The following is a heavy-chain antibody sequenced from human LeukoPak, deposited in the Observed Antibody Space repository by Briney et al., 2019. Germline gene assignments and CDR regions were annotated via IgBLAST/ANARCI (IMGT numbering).Heavy chain of an antibody. J-gene: IGHJ3*02. V-gene: IGHV3-23*01. CDR1: GFTFSSFA. Sequence: GGSLRLSCVASGFTFSSFAMNWVRQAPGKGLEWVATISGGSGSTYSADSVKGRFTISRDSSRNTLYLQMNSLKSEDTAIYYCARDIRWLQSDDAFDIWGQGTMVTVSS. D-gene: IGHD5-24*01. CDR3: ARDIRWLQSDDAFDI. CDR2: ISGGSGST.